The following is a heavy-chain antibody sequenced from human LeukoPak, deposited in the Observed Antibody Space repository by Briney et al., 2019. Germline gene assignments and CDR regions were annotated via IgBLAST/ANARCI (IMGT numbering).Heavy chain of an antibody. CDR1: GFTFSSYG. CDR3: VMTTVTGIDY. CDR2: IWYDVSNK. Sequence: GGSLRLSCAASGFTFSSYGMHWVRQAPGKGLEWVAVIWYDVSNKYYADSVKGRFTISRDNSKDTLYLQMNSLRAEDTAVYYCVMTTVTGIDYWGQGTLVTVSS. J-gene: IGHJ4*02. V-gene: IGHV3-33*01. D-gene: IGHD4-17*01.